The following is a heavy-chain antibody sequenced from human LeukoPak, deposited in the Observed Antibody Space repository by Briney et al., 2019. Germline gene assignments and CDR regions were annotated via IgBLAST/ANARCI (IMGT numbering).Heavy chain of an antibody. CDR1: GFTVSTYG. V-gene: IGHV3-33*01. CDR3: ARDSSAWTDREF. CDR2: IWYDGTTR. D-gene: IGHD6-19*01. J-gene: IGHJ4*02. Sequence: GGSLRLSCAASGFTVSTYGIHWVRQAPGKGLEWVAAIWYDGTTRYYAESVKGRFTISRDTSQNTVYLQMNSLGAEDAGVYYCARDSSAWTDREFWGQGTLVTVSS.